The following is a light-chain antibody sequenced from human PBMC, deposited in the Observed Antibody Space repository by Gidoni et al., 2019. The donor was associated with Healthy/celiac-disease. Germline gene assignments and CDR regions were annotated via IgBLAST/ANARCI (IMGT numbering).Light chain of an antibody. J-gene: IGKJ1*01. CDR3: QKYNSALWT. CDR2: AAS. CDR1: QGISNY. Sequence: DIQMTPPPSSLSASVGDRVTITCRASQGISNYLAWYQQKPGKVPQLLIYAASTLQSGVPSRFSGSGSGTDFTLTISSLQPEDVATYYCQKYNSALWTFGQXTKVEIK. V-gene: IGKV1-27*01.